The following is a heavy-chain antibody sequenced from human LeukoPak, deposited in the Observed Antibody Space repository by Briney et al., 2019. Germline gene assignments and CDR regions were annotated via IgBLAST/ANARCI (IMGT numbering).Heavy chain of an antibody. V-gene: IGHV3-30-3*01. CDR2: ISYDGSNK. CDR1: GFTFSSYA. J-gene: IGHJ3*02. Sequence: GGSLRLSCAASGFTFSSYAMHWVRQAPGKGLGWVAVISYDGSNKYYADSVKGRFTISRDNSKNTLYLQMNSLRAEDTAVYYCARAGSNGRMDSGYDWGAFDIWGQGTMVTVSS. CDR3: ARAGSNGRMDSGYDWGAFDI. D-gene: IGHD5-12*01.